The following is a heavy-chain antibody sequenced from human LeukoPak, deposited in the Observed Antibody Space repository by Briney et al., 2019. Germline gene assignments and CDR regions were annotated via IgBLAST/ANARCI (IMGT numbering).Heavy chain of an antibody. V-gene: IGHV3-74*01. CDR1: GFTFSSYG. J-gene: IGHJ4*02. Sequence: GGSLRLSCAASGFTFSSYGMSWVRQAPGKGLVWVSRMNSGGSSINYADSVKGRFTISRDNAKNTLYLQMNSLRAEDTAVYYCARGASGYDGAYYFDYWGQGNLVTVSS. CDR2: MNSGGSSI. CDR3: ARGASGYDGAYYFDY. D-gene: IGHD5-12*01.